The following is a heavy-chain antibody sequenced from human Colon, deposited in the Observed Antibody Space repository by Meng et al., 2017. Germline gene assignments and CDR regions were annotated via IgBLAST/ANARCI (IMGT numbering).Heavy chain of an antibody. CDR1: GYSLTSYD. J-gene: IGHJ4*02. V-gene: IGHV1-18*01. CDR2: ISVYNGNT. Sequence: QVQLVQSGAEVKKPGAAVQVSCKTSGYSLTSYDITWVRQAPGQGLEWMGWISVYNGNTNYAQKFQGRVTMTTDTSTSTAYMELRSLRSDDTAVYYCARNYYDSSGYYYGYWGQGTLVTVSS. D-gene: IGHD3-22*01. CDR3: ARNYYDSSGYYYGY.